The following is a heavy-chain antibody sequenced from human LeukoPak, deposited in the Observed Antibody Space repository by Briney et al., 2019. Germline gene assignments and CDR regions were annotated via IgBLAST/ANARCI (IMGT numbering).Heavy chain of an antibody. V-gene: IGHV4-34*01. CDR1: GGSFSGYY. CDR2: INHSGST. J-gene: IGHJ5*02. D-gene: IGHD3-3*01. Sequence: SETLSLTCAVYGGSFSGYYWSWIRQPPGKGLEWIGEINHSGSTNYNPSLKSRVTISVDTSKNQFSLKLSSVTAADTAVYYCARHFWIFGVGDWFDPWGQGTLVTVSS. CDR3: ARHFWIFGVGDWFDP.